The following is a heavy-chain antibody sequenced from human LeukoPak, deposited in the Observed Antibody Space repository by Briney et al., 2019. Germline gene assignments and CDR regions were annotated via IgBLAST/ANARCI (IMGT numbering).Heavy chain of an antibody. CDR2: IKKDGSEK. D-gene: IGHD4/OR15-4a*01. V-gene: IGHV3-7*04. CDR1: GFTYSKFW. J-gene: IGHJ4*02. Sequence: PGGSLRLSCAASGFTYSKFWMSWVRQTPGKGLEWVANIKKDGSEKNHADSVKGRFTISRDNAKNLLYLQMNSLRAEDTAIYYCATEAEIDYGYLYWGQGSLVTVSS. CDR3: ATEAEIDYGYLY.